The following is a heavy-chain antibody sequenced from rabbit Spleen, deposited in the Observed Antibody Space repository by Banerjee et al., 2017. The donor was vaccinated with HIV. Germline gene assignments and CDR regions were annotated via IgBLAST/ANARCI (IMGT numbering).Heavy chain of an antibody. V-gene: IGHV1S45*01. CDR3: GRGSAAMTMVITGYYLNL. D-gene: IGHD2-1*01. Sequence: EQLEESGGGLVKPEGSLTLTCKASGVSLNDKDVMCWVRQAPGKGLEWIACINIVTGKSVYASWAKGRFTMSRTSSTTVTLQMTSLTAADTATYFCGRGSAAMTMVITGYYLNLWGQGTLVTVS. CDR2: INIVTGKS. CDR1: GVSLNDKDV. J-gene: IGHJ4*01.